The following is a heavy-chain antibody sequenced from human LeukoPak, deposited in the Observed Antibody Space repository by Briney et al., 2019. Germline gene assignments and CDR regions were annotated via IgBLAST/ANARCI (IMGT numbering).Heavy chain of an antibody. CDR3: ARVPGVYFDFSIGFGSGWFDP. CDR2: ISPKGIT. CDR1: GYPINIDYS. J-gene: IGHJ5*02. V-gene: IGHV4-38-2*02. D-gene: IGHD3-3*01. Sequence: PSETLSLTCFVSGYPINIDYSWGWIRQSPGKGLEWIGVISPKGITYYNPSLRGRVSISPDTSKNQFSLRLSSMTATDTAMYYCARVPGVYFDFSIGFGSGWFDPWGQGILVTVSS.